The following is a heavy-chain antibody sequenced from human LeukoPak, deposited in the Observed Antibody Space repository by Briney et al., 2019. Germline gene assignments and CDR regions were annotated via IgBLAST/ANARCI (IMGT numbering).Heavy chain of an antibody. Sequence: GASVKVSCKASGYTFTSYGISWVRQAPGQGLEWMGWISAYNGNTNYAQKPQGRVTMTTDTSTSTAYMELRSLRSDDTAVYYCARYRPTTVIGEGWFDPWGQGTLVTVSS. CDR1: GYTFTSYG. D-gene: IGHD4-17*01. CDR3: ARYRPTTVIGEGWFDP. CDR2: ISAYNGNT. J-gene: IGHJ5*02. V-gene: IGHV1-18*01.